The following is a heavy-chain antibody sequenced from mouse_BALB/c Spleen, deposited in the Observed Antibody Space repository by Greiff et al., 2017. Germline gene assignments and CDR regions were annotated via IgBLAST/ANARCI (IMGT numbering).Heavy chain of an antibody. CDR1: GFTFSSYA. CDR3: ARHRYDYDECYAMDY. D-gene: IGHD2-4*01. V-gene: IGHV5-9-3*01. J-gene: IGHJ4*01. CDR2: ISSGGSYT. Sequence: EVKLVESGGGLVKPGGSLKLSCAASGFTFSSYAMSWVRQTPEKRLEWVATISSGGSYTYYPDSVKGRFTISRDNAKNTLYLQMSSLRSEDTAMYYCARHRYDYDECYAMDYWGQGTSVTVSS.